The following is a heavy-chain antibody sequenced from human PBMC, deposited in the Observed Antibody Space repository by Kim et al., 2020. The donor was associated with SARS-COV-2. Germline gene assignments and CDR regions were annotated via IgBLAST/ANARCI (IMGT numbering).Heavy chain of an antibody. CDR3: ARGVTRITIFGVVITPDYDYYYMDV. CDR1: GGSFSGYY. V-gene: IGHV4-34*01. J-gene: IGHJ6*03. Sequence: SETLSLTCAVYGGSFSGYYWSWIRQPPGKGLEWIGEINHSGSTNYNPSLKSRVTISVDTSKNQFSLKLSSVTAADTAVYYCARGVTRITIFGVVITPDYDYYYMDVWGKGTTVTVSS. D-gene: IGHD3-3*01. CDR2: INHSGST.